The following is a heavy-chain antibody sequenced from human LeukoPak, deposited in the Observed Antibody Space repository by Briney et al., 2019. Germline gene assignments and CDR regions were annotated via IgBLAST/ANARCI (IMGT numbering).Heavy chain of an antibody. V-gene: IGHV3-21*01. J-gene: IGHJ4*02. CDR2: ITSSNNYI. Sequence: PGGSLTLSFAASGFTFIIYSMNWVRQAPAKGLEWLSSITSSNNYIYYADSVKGRCTISRDNVHNSLNLQINSLRAEDTAMYYCARDRGYFDNWGQGTLGTVSS. CDR3: ARDRGYFDN. CDR1: GFTFIIYS.